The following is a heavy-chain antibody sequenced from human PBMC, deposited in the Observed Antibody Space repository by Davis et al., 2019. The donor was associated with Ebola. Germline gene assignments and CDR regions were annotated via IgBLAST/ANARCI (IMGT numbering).Heavy chain of an antibody. CDR3: AIPDCSGANCYSVYIKN. CDR1: GFSFSSYW. Sequence: HTGGSLRLSCVVSGFSFSSYWMHWVRQAPGKGLVWVSRIKSDGSTKSYADSVKGRFTISRDNAKNTLYLQMDSLRAEDTAVYYCAIPDCSGANCYSVYIKNWGQGTLVTVSS. D-gene: IGHD2-15*01. CDR2: IKSDGSTK. J-gene: IGHJ4*02. V-gene: IGHV3-74*01.